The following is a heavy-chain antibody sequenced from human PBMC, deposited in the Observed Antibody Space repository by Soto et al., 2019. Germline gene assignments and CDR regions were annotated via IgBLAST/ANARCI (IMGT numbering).Heavy chain of an antibody. V-gene: IGHV1-2*04. Sequence: ASVKVSCKASGYTFTGYYMHWVRQAPGQGPEWMGWINPNSGGTNYAQKFQGWVTMTRDTSISTAYMELSRLRSDDTAVYYCARAEDYYYYYGMDVWGQGTTVTAP. CDR1: GYTFTGYY. CDR3: ARAEDYYYYYGMDV. CDR2: INPNSGGT. J-gene: IGHJ6*02.